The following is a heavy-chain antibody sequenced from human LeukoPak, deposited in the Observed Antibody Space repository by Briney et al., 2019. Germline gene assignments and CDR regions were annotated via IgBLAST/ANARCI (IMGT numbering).Heavy chain of an antibody. CDR1: GFTFSSFG. CDR2: VSYDASSE. D-gene: IGHD3-16*01. J-gene: IGHJ4*02. CDR3: AKVPHSWGLFDS. V-gene: IGHV3-30*18. Sequence: GGSLRLSCAASGFTFSSFGMLWVRQAPGKGLEWVAIVSYDASSEYYADSVKGRFTVSRDNSKNTLYLQMDSLRTEDTAVYYCAKVPHSWGLFDSWGQGTLVTVSS.